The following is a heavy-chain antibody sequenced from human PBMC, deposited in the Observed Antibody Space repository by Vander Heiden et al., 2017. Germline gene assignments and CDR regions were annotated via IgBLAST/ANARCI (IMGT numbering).Heavy chain of an antibody. V-gene: IGHV1-8*01. CDR2: MNPNSGNT. D-gene: IGHD3-22*01. CDR3: ARGREYYDSSGHLYYYYYGMDV. CDR1: GYTFTSYD. J-gene: IGHJ6*02. Sequence: QVQLVQSGAEVKKPGASVKVSCKASGYTFTSYDINWVRQATGQGLEWMGWMNPNSGNTGYAQKFQGRVTMTRNTSISTAYMELSSLRSEDTAVYYCARGREYYDSSGHLYYYYYGMDVWGQGTTVTVSS.